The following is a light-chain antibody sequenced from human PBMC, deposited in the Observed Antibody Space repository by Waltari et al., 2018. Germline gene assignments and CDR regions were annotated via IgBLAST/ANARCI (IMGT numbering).Light chain of an antibody. V-gene: IGKV3-20*01. J-gene: IGKJ1*01. CDR1: QSVSKY. Sequence: EVVLTQSPGTLSLSPGERANLSCRASQSVSKYVAWYPQRPGQAPRLLIYAASTRATGVPDRFSGSGFVTDFSLTISRLEPEDFAVYYCQNHERLPATFGQGTKVEIK. CDR2: AAS. CDR3: QNHERLPAT.